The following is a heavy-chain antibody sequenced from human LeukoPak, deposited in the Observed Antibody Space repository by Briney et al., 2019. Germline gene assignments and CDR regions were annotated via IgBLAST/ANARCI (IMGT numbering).Heavy chain of an antibody. Sequence: PSETLSLTCTVSGGSISSHYWSWIRQPPGKGLEWIGYIYYSGSTNYNPSLKSRVTISVDTSKNQFSLKLSSVTAADTAVYYCARDQFSGTYNWFDPWGQGTXVTXSS. J-gene: IGHJ5*02. CDR3: ARDQFSGTYNWFDP. V-gene: IGHV4-59*11. D-gene: IGHD6-25*01. CDR2: IYYSGST. CDR1: GGSISSHY.